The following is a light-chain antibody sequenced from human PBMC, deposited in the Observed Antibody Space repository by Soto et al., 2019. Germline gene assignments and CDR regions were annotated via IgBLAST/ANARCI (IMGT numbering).Light chain of an antibody. Sequence: ALTQPASVSGSPGQSITISCTGTSSDVGTYNLVSWYQQHPGKAPKLMIYEGIKRPSGVSIRFSGSKSGNTASLTISGLQAEDEAAYYCCSYSESNTVVFGGGTKLTVL. CDR1: SSDVGTYNL. CDR3: CSYSESNTVV. V-gene: IGLV2-23*01. J-gene: IGLJ2*01. CDR2: EGI.